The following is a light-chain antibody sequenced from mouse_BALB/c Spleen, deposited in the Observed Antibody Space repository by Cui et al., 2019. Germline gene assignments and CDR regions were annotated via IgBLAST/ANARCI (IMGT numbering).Light chain of an antibody. CDR1: QNINVW. CDR2: KAS. Sequence: QMNQSPSSLSASIGDTITITCHASQNINVWLSWYQQKPGNIPKLLIYKASNLHTGVPSRFSGSGSGTGFTLTISSLQPEDIATYYCQQGQSYPLTFGSGTKLEIK. J-gene: IGKJ4*01. CDR3: QQGQSYPLT. V-gene: IGKV11-125*01.